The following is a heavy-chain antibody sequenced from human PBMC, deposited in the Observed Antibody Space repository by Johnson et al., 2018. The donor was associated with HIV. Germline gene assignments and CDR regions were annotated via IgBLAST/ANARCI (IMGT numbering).Heavy chain of an antibody. Sequence: QVQLVESGGGVVQPGKSLRLTCAASGFSFSNYGMHWVRQAPGKGLEWVAVIWYDGKDKYYADFVKGRFTISRDNSKKTLSLQMNSLRPEDTAVYYCARDSSNSFRFEMYAFDIWGQGTMVTVSS. D-gene: IGHD6-6*01. V-gene: IGHV3-33*01. CDR3: ARDSSNSFRFEMYAFDI. CDR2: IWYDGKDK. J-gene: IGHJ3*02. CDR1: GFSFSNYG.